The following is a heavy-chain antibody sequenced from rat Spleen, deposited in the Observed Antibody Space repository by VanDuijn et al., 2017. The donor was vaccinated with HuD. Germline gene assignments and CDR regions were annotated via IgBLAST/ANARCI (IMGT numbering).Heavy chain of an antibody. CDR3: ARSLSYAHYFWYFNF. CDR1: GYSFTGNY. V-gene: IGHV3-1*01. Sequence: EVQLQESGPGLVKPSQSLSLTCSITGYSFTGNYWAWIRKFPGNKLEWMGYISYSGSTTYHPSLTSRISITRDTSKNQFFLQLNSVTTEDTATYYCARSLSYAHYFWYFNFWGPGTMVTVSS. J-gene: IGHJ1*01. CDR2: ISYSGST. D-gene: IGHD1-12*01.